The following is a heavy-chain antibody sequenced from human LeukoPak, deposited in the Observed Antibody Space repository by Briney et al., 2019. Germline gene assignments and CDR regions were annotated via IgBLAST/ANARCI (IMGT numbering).Heavy chain of an antibody. Sequence: SETLSLTCAVYGGSVSGYYWSWIRQPPGKGLEWIGEINHSGSTNYNPSLKSRVTISVDTSKNQFSLKLSSVTAADTAVYYCARERRPTYYDFWSGYYIWGQGTLVTVSS. D-gene: IGHD3-3*01. CDR3: ARERRPTYYDFWSGYYI. CDR1: GGSVSGYY. V-gene: IGHV4-34*01. CDR2: INHSGST. J-gene: IGHJ4*02.